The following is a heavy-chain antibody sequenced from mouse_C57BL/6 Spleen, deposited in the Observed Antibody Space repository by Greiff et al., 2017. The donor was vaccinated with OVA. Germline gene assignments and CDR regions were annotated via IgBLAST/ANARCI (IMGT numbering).Heavy chain of an antibody. Sequence: EVKVEESGGGLVQPGGSMKFSCVASGFTFSNYWMNWVRQSPEKGLEWVAQIRLKSDNYATHYAESVKGRFTISRDDSKSSVYLQMNNLRAEDTGIYYCTGGVTPGMDYWGQGTSVTVSS. CDR2: IRLKSDNYAT. J-gene: IGHJ4*01. CDR3: TGGVTPGMDY. CDR1: GFTFSNYW. V-gene: IGHV6-3*01. D-gene: IGHD2-2*01.